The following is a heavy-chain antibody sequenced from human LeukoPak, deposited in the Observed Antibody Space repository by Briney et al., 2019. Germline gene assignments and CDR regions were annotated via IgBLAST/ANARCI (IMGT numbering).Heavy chain of an antibody. J-gene: IGHJ4*02. CDR3: AKANWGSGY. Sequence: GGSLRLSCAASGFTFSSYAMSWVRHAPGKGLEWVSTITVSGGSTYYVDSVKGRFTISRDNSKNTLDLQMNSLRAEDTAVYYCAKANWGSGYWGQGTLVTVSS. D-gene: IGHD7-27*01. CDR1: GFTFSSYA. CDR2: ITVSGGST. V-gene: IGHV3-23*01.